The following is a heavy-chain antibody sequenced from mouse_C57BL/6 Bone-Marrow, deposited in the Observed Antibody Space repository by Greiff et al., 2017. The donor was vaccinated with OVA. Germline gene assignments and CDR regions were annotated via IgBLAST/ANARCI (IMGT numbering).Heavy chain of an antibody. CDR3: AREVFSLFAY. CDR2: IYPGDGDT. Sequence: QVQLKQSGPELVKPGASVKISCKASGYAFSSSWMNWVKQRPGQGLEWIGRIYPGDGDTNYNGKFKGKATLTADKSSSTAYMQLSSLTSEDSAVYFCAREVFSLFAYWGQGTLVTVSA. D-gene: IGHD6-1*01. CDR1: GYAFSSSW. V-gene: IGHV1-82*01. J-gene: IGHJ3*01.